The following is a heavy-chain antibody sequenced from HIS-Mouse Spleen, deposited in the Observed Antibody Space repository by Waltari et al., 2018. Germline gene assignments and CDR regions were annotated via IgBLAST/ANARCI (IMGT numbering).Heavy chain of an antibody. CDR1: GGSISSSSYY. CDR3: ARKRTASGWFDP. D-gene: IGHD2-21*02. Sequence: QLQLQESGPGLVKPSETLSLTCTVSGGSISSSSYYWGWIRQPPGKGLGWIGSIDYSWSTDYNPSRKSRVTISVDTSKNQFSLKLSSVTAADTAVYYCARKRTASGWFDPWGQGTLVTVSS. J-gene: IGHJ5*02. V-gene: IGHV4-39*01. CDR2: IDYSWST.